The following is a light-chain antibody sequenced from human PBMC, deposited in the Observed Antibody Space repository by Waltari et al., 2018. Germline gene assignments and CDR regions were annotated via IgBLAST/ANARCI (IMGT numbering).Light chain of an antibody. CDR2: EDS. CDR3: QVWDSSSDQGV. Sequence: YVLTQPPSVSVAPGHTARITCGGNNIGSKSVHWYQQKPGQAHVLVIYEDSDRPSGIPERCSGSNSGNTATLTISRVEAGDEADYYCQVWDSSSDQGVFATGTKVTVL. V-gene: IGLV3-21*02. CDR1: NIGSKS. J-gene: IGLJ1*01.